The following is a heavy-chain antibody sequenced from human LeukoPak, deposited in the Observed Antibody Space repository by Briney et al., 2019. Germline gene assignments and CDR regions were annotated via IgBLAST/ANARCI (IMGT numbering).Heavy chain of an antibody. CDR3: ARQTRTHYYDSSGFFDY. Sequence: PSETLSLTCTLSGGSITSYYWSWIRQPPGKGLEWIGNIYYSGSTSYNPSLKSRVTISVDTSKNQFSLKLSSVIAADTAVYYCARQTRTHYYDSSGFFDYWGQGTLVTVSS. D-gene: IGHD3-22*01. CDR2: IYYSGST. J-gene: IGHJ4*02. CDR1: GGSITSYY. V-gene: IGHV4-59*08.